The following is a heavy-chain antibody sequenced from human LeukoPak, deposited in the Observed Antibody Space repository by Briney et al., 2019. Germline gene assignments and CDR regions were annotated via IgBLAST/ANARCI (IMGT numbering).Heavy chain of an antibody. CDR3: ARGSYYYDSSGYYFDY. Sequence: GGSLRLSCAASGFTFSSYSMNWVRQAPGKGLEWVSSISSSSSYIYYADSVKGRFTNSRDNAKNSLYLQMNSLRAEDTAVYYCARGSYYYDSSGYYFDYWGQGTLVTVSS. CDR1: GFTFSSYS. J-gene: IGHJ4*02. V-gene: IGHV3-21*01. D-gene: IGHD3-22*01. CDR2: ISSSSSYI.